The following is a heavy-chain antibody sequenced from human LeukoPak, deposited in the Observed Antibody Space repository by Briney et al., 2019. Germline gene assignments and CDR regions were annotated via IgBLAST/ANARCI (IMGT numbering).Heavy chain of an antibody. CDR1: GGSISSSNW. D-gene: IGHD3-10*01. Sequence: SETLSLTCAVSGGSISSSNWWRWVRQPAGRGLEWIGRIYTSGSTNYNPSLKSRVTMSVDTSKNQFSLKLSSVTAADTAVYYCARGGYYGSGNDFRFDPWGQGTLVTVSS. CDR2: IYTSGST. CDR3: ARGGYYGSGNDFRFDP. J-gene: IGHJ5*02. V-gene: IGHV4-4*07.